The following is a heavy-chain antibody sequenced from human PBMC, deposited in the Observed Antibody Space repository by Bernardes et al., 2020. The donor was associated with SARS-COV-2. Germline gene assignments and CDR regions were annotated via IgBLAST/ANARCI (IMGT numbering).Heavy chain of an antibody. D-gene: IGHD1-20*01. Sequence: SQSLSLTCTVSGASINSYYWSWIRQPPGKGLEWIGCISNRGNSNYKPSLKTRVTISVDTSRNRFSLKLTSVTAADTAVYYCARGDNWESGYWHFDRWGRGTLGTVSS. V-gene: IGHV4-59*08. CDR2: ISNRGNS. CDR3: ARGDNWESGYWHFDR. J-gene: IGHJ2*01. CDR1: GASINSYY.